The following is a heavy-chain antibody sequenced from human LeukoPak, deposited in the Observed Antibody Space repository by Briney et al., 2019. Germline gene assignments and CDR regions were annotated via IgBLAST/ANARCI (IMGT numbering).Heavy chain of an antibody. D-gene: IGHD3-3*01. CDR3: ARGSRFLEWLLSGDQSGGRDNWFDP. V-gene: IGHV1-2*02. CDR1: GYTFTGYY. J-gene: IGHJ5*02. CDR2: INPNSGGT. Sequence: GASVKVSCKASGYTFTGYYMHWVRQAPGQGLEWMGWINPNSGGTNYAQKFQGRVTMTRDTSISTAYMELSRLRSDDTAVYYCARGSRFLEWLLSGDQSGGRDNWFDPWGQGTLVTVSS.